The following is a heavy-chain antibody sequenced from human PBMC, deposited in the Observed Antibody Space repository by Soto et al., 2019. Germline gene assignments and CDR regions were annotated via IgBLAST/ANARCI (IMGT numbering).Heavy chain of an antibody. CDR3: ARVVYWNHEGRFDP. D-gene: IGHD1-1*01. Sequence: SETLSLTCTVSGGSISSYYWSWIRQPPGKGLEWIGYIYYSWSTNYNPSLKSRVTISVDTSKNQFSLKLSSVTAADTAVYYCARVVYWNHEGRFDPWGQGTLVTVSS. CDR2: IYYSWST. CDR1: GGSISSYY. J-gene: IGHJ5*02. V-gene: IGHV4-59*01.